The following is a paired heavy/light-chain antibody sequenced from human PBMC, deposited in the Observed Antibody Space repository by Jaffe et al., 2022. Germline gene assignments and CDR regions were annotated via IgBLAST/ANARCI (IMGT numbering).Heavy chain of an antibody. CDR3: THSAYSSSQRAFDI. J-gene: IGHJ3*02. CDR2: IYWDDDK. CDR1: GFSLSTIEVA. V-gene: IGHV2-5*02. D-gene: IGHD6-13*01. Sequence: QITLKESGPTLVKPTQTLTLTCTFSGFSLSTIEVAVGWIRQPPGKALEWLALIYWDDDKRYSPSLKSRLTITKDTSKNQVVLTMTNMDPVDTATYYCTHSAYSSSQRAFDIWGQGTMVTVSS.
Light chain of an antibody. CDR3: QQYGSSPFT. CDR1: QSVSSSS. CDR2: GAS. J-gene: IGKJ3*01. V-gene: IGKV3-20*01. Sequence: EIVLTQSPGTLSLSPGERATLSCRASQSVSSSSLAWYQQKPGQAPRLLIYGASTRATGIPDRFSGSGSGTDFTLTISRLEPEDFAVYYCQQYGSSPFTFGPGTKVDIK.